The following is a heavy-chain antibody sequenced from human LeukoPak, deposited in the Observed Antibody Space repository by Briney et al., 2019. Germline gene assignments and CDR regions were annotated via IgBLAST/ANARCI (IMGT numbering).Heavy chain of an antibody. CDR2: ISAYNGHT. CDR3: ARGPYEIDY. D-gene: IGHD2-8*01. Sequence: ASVKVSCKASGYTFTNYGISWVRQAPGQGLEWMGWISAYNGHTKYAQKVQGRVTMTRDTSTSTAYMELRSLRSDDTAVYYCARGPYEIDYWGQGTLVTVSS. CDR1: GYTFTNYG. V-gene: IGHV1-18*01. J-gene: IGHJ4*02.